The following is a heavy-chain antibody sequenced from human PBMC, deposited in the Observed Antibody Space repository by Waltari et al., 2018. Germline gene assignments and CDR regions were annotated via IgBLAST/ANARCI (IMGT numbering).Heavy chain of an antibody. D-gene: IGHD7-27*01. CDR3: ARDGDSNWGSGALDS. J-gene: IGHJ4*02. Sequence: QVQLVQSGAEVKKPGASVRISCKASGGTFRSSTISWVRQAPGQGLEWMGGSTPLLVTGGYEQTFQGRVTITADESTSTVFLEVRSLRSEDTAVYYCARDGDSNWGSGALDSWGRGTLVTVSS. CDR1: GGTFRSST. CDR2: STPLLVTG. V-gene: IGHV1-69*01.